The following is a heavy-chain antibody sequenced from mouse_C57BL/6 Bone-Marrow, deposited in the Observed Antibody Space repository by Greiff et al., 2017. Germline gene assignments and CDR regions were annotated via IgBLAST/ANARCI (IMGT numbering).Heavy chain of an antibody. CDR3: ARDGSSFWYFDV. J-gene: IGHJ1*03. CDR2: IRNKANGYTT. CDR1: GFSFTDYY. V-gene: IGHV7-3*01. D-gene: IGHD1-1*01. Sequence: EVQLVESGGGLVQPGGSLSLSCAASGFSFTDYYMSWVRQPPGKALEWLGFIRNKANGYTTEYSASVKGRFTISRDNSQSILYLQMNALRAEDRATYCGARDGSSFWYFDVWGTGTTVTVSS.